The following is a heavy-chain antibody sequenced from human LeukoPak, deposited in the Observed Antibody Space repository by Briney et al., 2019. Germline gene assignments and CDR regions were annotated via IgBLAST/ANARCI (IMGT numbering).Heavy chain of an antibody. J-gene: IGHJ4*02. D-gene: IGHD2-21*02. CDR2: IYHSGST. V-gene: IGHV4-4*02. CDR3: ARQPHFYGVTSSFDY. Sequence: SETLSLTCAVSGGSISSSNWWSWVRQPPGKGLEWIGEIYHSGSTNYNPSLKSRVTISVDKSKNQFSLKLSSVTAADTAVYYCARQPHFYGVTSSFDYWGQGTLVTVSS. CDR1: GGSISSSNW.